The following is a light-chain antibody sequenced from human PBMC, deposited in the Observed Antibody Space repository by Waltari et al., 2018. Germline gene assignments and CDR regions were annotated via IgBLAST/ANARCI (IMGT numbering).Light chain of an antibody. CDR3: QAWDSSTWV. V-gene: IGLV3-1*01. Sequence: SYELTQPPSVSVSPGQTASITCSGDKLGDKYACWYQRKPGQSPVLVIDQGSKRPSGIPERFAGSNSGNTATLTISGTQAMDEADYYCQAWDSSTWVFGGGTKLTVL. CDR1: KLGDKY. CDR2: QGS. J-gene: IGLJ3*02.